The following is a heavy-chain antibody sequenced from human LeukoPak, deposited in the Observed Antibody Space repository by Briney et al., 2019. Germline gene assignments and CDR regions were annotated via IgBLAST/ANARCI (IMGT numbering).Heavy chain of an antibody. Sequence: ASVKVSCKASGYTLTSYGISWGGRAPGQGLEWMGWISANDGNTDYPQKLQGRVTMTTDTSTSTAYMELRSLRSDYTAVYYCARESHVTREDYWGQGTLVTVSS. J-gene: IGHJ4*02. CDR3: ARESHVTREDY. CDR2: ISANDGNT. D-gene: IGHD3-10*01. CDR1: GYTLTSYG. V-gene: IGHV1-18*01.